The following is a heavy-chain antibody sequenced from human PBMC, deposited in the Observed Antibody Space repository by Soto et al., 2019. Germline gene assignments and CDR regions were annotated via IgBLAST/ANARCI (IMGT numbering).Heavy chain of an antibody. CDR2: IIPIFGTA. D-gene: IGHD3-10*01. J-gene: IGHJ4*02. Sequence: QVQLVQSGAEVKKPGSSVKVSCKASGGTFSSYAISWVRQAPGQGLEWMGGIIPIFGTANCAQKFQGRVTITADESTSTAYMELSSLRSEDTAVYYWARGAIWFGDSGPFDYWGQGTLVTVSS. CDR3: ARGAIWFGDSGPFDY. CDR1: GGTFSSYA. V-gene: IGHV1-69*01.